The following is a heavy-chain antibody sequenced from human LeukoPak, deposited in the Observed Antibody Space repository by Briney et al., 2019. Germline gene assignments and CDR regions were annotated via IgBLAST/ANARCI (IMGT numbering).Heavy chain of an antibody. CDR1: GFTFSSYA. CDR3: AKITPPRGIIVPVDY. Sequence: GGSLRLSCAASGFTFSSYAMSWVRQAPGKGLEWVSGLSGSGDNTYYADSVKGRFTISRDNSKNTLYLQMNSLRAEDTAVYYCAKITPPRGIIVPVDYWGQGTLVTVSS. CDR2: LSGSGDNT. V-gene: IGHV3-23*01. D-gene: IGHD2/OR15-2a*01. J-gene: IGHJ4*02.